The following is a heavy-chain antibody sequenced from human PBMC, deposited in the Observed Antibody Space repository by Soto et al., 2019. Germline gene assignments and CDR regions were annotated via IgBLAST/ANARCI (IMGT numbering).Heavy chain of an antibody. CDR3: ARLRRDWGDAFDL. J-gene: IGHJ3*01. CDR2: IIPVFDKA. CDR1: GGSFGTPP. D-gene: IGHD3-16*01. V-gene: IGHV1-69*01. Sequence: QVQLVQSGADVKKPGSSVKVSCKTSGGSFGTPPPRSAPQAPAQGLEWMGEIIPVFDKANYAQNFQDRLTITADESTGTVFMQLSSLRSDDTAVYFCARLRRDWGDAFDLWGQGTFVTVSS.